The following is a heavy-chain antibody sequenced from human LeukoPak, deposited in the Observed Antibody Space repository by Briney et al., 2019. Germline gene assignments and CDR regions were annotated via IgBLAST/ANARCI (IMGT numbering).Heavy chain of an antibody. CDR1: GYTFTSYD. Sequence: ASVNVSCKASGYTFTSYDINWVRQATGQGLDGMGWMNPNSGNTGYAQKFQGRVTMTRNTSISTAYMELSSLRSEDTAVYYCARIRGSGSYYSFGYWGQGTLVTVSS. CDR3: ARIRGSGSYYSFGY. D-gene: IGHD3-10*01. V-gene: IGHV1-8*01. CDR2: MNPNSGNT. J-gene: IGHJ4*02.